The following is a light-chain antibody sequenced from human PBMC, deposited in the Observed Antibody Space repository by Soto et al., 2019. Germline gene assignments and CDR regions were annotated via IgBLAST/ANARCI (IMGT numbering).Light chain of an antibody. V-gene: IGKV1-39*01. CDR3: QQRYGPPYA. J-gene: IGKJ2*01. Sequence: EMTQSPSSLSASVGDRDTITCRASQSISDNVNWYQFQPGKAPKLLIYAASNLQTGVPSRFSGSGSGADFALTISGLHPEDSATYYCQQRYGPPYAFGLGTKLEIK. CDR2: AAS. CDR1: QSISDN.